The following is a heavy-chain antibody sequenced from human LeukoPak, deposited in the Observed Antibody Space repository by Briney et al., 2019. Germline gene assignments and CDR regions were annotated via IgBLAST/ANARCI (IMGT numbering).Heavy chain of an antibody. J-gene: IGHJ4*02. V-gene: IGHV4-4*02. CDR2: IDHSGST. D-gene: IGHD6-13*01. Sequence: PSETLSLTCAVSGGSISSNWWSWVRQPPGKGLEWIGEIDHSGSTNYNPSLKSRVTISVDKSESQFSLKLSSVTAADTAVYYCARDPRPIAAAGNHYWGQGTLVTVSS. CDR3: ARDPRPIAAAGNHY. CDR1: GGSISSNW.